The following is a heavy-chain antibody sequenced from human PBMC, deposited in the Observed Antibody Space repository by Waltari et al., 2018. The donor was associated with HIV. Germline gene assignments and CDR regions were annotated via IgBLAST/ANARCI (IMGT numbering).Heavy chain of an antibody. CDR2: HSRSEFET. D-gene: IGHD3-3*01. V-gene: IGHV3-23*01. CDR3: VRVAATASAPFDL. CDR1: DFNVTTYD. J-gene: IGHJ4*02. Sequence: EVQLSESGGGLVQPGESLRLSCVGSDFNVTTYDMAWVRQTPGGGLHWIAGHSRSEFETYYADSVKGGFSVSRDDAENTLDLHMDRRTADATALYYWVRVAATASAPFDLWGQGTLVTVSS.